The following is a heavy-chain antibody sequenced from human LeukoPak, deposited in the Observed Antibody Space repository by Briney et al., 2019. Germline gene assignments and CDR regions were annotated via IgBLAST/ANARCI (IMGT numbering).Heavy chain of an antibody. CDR2: IYYSGST. CDR3: ARVEGEDTAMFY. Sequence: SLTCTVSGGSLSSGDFYWGWIRQPPGKGLGWIGYIYYSGSTYYNPSLKSRVTISVDTSKNQFSLKLSSVTAADTAVYYCARVEGEDTAMFYWGQGTLVTVSS. V-gene: IGHV4-30-4*01. J-gene: IGHJ4*02. CDR1: GGSLSSGDFY. D-gene: IGHD5-18*01.